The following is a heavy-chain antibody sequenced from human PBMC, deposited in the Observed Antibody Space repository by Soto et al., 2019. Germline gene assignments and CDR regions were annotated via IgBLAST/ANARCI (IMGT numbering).Heavy chain of an antibody. CDR1: GFSLTTSGVG. J-gene: IGHJ5*01. CDR3: ATPKPSKGGVWFDS. V-gene: IGHV2-5*02. CDR2: IYWDDDK. Sequence: QITLKESGPTLVKPTQTLTLTCTFSGFSLTTSGVGVGWIRQPPGRALECLALIYWDDDKRYSPSLKSRLTINKETARNPVVLRKDNKDPVGSGTYFVATPKPSKGGVWFDSWGQGTLVTVSS. D-gene: IGHD3-16*01.